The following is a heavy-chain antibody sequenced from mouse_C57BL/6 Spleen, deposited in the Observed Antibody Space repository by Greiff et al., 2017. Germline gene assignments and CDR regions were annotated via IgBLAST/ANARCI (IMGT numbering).Heavy chain of an antibody. V-gene: IGHV1-26*01. J-gene: IGHJ2*01. CDR1: GYTFTDYY. D-gene: IGHD6-5*01. CDR3: ARWSYAVLGDD. Sequence: EVQLQQSGPELVKPGASVKISCKASGYTFTDYYMNWVKQSHGKSLEWIGDINPNNGGTSYNQKFKGKATLTVDKSSSTAYMELRSLTSEDSAVYYCARWSYAVLGDDWGQGTTLTVSS. CDR2: INPNNGGT.